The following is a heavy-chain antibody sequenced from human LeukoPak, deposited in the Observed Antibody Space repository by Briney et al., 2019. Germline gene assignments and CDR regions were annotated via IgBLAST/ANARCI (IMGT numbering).Heavy chain of an antibody. CDR2: IYTDGTTK. Sequence: PGGSLRLSCAASGFAFSRYWMHWIRQAPGKGLVWVSAIYTDGTTKRYADSVKGRFTISRDNAKNTLYLQMNSLSVVDTAVYYCASLVVTDDWAFDIWGQGTMVTVSS. V-gene: IGHV3-74*01. CDR1: GFAFSRYW. D-gene: IGHD2-21*02. CDR3: ASLVVTDDWAFDI. J-gene: IGHJ3*02.